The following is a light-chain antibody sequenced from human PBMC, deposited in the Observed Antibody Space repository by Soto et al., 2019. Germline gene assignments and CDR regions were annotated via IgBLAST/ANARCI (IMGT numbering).Light chain of an antibody. CDR1: QTISSW. J-gene: IGKJ5*01. V-gene: IGKV1-5*01. CDR3: QKYNSYFIN. Sequence: DIQMTQSPSTLSGSVGDRVTITFRASQTISSWLAWYQQKPGKAPKLLIYDASSLESGVPSRFSGSGSGTEFTLTISSLQPDDFATYYCQKYNSYFINCGQGTRREIK. CDR2: DAS.